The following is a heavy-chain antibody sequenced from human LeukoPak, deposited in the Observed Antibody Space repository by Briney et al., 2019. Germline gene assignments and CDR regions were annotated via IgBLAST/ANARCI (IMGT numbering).Heavy chain of an antibody. J-gene: IGHJ6*02. D-gene: IGHD1-26*01. CDR1: GFTVGHHY. CDR2: VNTDGTTT. V-gene: IGHV3-74*03. CDR3: ARDPAARSGNYSYHGMDV. Sequence: PGGSLRLSCAASGFTVGHHYMHWVRQSPGQGLVWVSYVNTDGTTTTYADSVKGRFASSRDNARNSVYLQMNSLRAEDRAVYYCARDPAARSGNYSYHGMDVWGLGTTVTVSS.